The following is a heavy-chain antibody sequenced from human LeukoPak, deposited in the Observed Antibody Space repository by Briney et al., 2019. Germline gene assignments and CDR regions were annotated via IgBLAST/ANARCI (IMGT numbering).Heavy chain of an antibody. Sequence: PGGSLRLSCAASGFTFSNYDMHWVRQAPGQGLEWMGLISPTGSSTNYAQKFRGRVTMTRDTSTTTVYMELSSLRSEDTAVYYCAREESGGYFDCWGQGTLVTVSS. CDR3: AREESGGYFDC. J-gene: IGHJ4*02. V-gene: IGHV1-46*01. D-gene: IGHD2-8*02. CDR1: GFTFSNYD. CDR2: ISPTGSST.